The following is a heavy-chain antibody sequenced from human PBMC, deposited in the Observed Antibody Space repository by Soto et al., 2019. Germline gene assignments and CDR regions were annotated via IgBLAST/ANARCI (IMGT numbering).Heavy chain of an antibody. D-gene: IGHD3-3*01. CDR3: ARYYDFWSGYLDP. CDR1: GFTFSSYG. Sequence: QVQLVESGGGVVQPGRSLRLSCAASGFTFSSYGMHWVRQAPGKGLEWVAVIWYDGSNKYYADSVKGRFTISRDNSKNTLYLQMNSLRAEDTAVYYCARYYDFWSGYLDPWGQGTLVTVSS. V-gene: IGHV3-33*01. CDR2: IWYDGSNK. J-gene: IGHJ5*02.